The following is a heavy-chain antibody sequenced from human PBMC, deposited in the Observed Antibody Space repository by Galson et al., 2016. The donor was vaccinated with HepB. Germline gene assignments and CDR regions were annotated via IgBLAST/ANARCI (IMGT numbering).Heavy chain of an antibody. V-gene: IGHV3-74*01. Sequence: SLRLSCAASGFIFSSYWMHWVRQAPGKGLMWVSRLSPDGGSPIYADSVKGRFTISRDNAKNTLYLQMNSLRAEDTAVYYCARTRTLPASAGMDVWGQGTTVTVSS. J-gene: IGHJ6*02. D-gene: IGHD2-2*01. CDR2: LSPDGGSP. CDR1: GFIFSSYW. CDR3: ARTRTLPASAGMDV.